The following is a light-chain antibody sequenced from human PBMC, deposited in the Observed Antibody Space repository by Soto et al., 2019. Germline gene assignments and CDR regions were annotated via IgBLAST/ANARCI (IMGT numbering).Light chain of an antibody. CDR2: DAS. CDR3: HQYDDLPYT. Sequence: DIQMTQSPSSLTASVGDRVTITCQTSQNISKYLIWYQQSPGKVPNLLISDASNLEAGVPSRFSGRGSGTHFTLTISSLQPEDIGRYYCHQYDDLPYTFGQGTSLQIK. J-gene: IGKJ2*01. CDR1: QNISKY. V-gene: IGKV1-33*01.